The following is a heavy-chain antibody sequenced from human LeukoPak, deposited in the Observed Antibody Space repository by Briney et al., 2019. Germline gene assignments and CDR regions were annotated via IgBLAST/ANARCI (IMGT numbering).Heavy chain of an antibody. CDR2: IIPIFGTA. V-gene: IGHV1-69*13. J-gene: IGHJ4*02. CDR3: AISGYSSGWTGDY. Sequence: SVKVSCKASGGTFSSYAISWVRQAPGQGLEWRGGIIPIFGTANYAQKFQGRVTITADESTSTAYMELSSLRSEDTAVYYCAISGYSSGWTGDYWGQGTLVTVSS. D-gene: IGHD6-19*01. CDR1: GGTFSSYA.